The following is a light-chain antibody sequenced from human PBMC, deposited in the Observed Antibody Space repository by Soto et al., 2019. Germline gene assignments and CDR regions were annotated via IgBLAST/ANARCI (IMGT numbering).Light chain of an antibody. V-gene: IGLV2-14*01. J-gene: IGLJ1*01. CDR3: SSYTTSSTYV. CDR2: DVS. Sequence: QSALTQPASVSGSPGQSITISCTGTSSDFGSFKYVSWYQQHPGKAPKLMIHDVSNRPSGVSSRFSGSKSGNTASLTISGLQADDEADYYCSSYTTSSTYVFGTGTKVT. CDR1: SSDFGSFKY.